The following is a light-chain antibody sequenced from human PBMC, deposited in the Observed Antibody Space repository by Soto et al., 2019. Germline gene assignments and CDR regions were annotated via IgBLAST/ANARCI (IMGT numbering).Light chain of an antibody. CDR2: AAS. CDR1: QDIRND. J-gene: IGKJ5*01. CDR3: QQYNQWTIT. Sequence: AIQITQSPSSLSASVGDRVTITCRESQDIRNDLGWYQQKPGKAPKILIYAASTLQTGVPSRFSGSGSGTDFTLTINSLQPEDFAVFYCQQYNQWTITFGQGTRLEI. V-gene: IGKV1-6*01.